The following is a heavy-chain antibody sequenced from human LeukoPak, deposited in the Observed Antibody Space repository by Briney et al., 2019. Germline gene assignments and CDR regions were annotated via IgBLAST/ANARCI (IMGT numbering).Heavy chain of an antibody. Sequence: GESLKISCKGSGYSFTSYWIGWVRQMPGKGLEWMGIIYPGDSDTRYSPSFQGQVTISADKSISTAYLQWSSLKASDTAMYYCARYRAGQIVATTASYYFDYWGQGTLVTVSS. J-gene: IGHJ4*02. CDR1: GYSFTSYW. CDR2: IYPGDSDT. CDR3: ARYRAGQIVATTASYYFDY. V-gene: IGHV5-51*01. D-gene: IGHD5-12*01.